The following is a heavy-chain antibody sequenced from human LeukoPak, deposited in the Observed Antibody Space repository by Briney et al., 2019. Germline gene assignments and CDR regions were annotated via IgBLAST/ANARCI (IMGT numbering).Heavy chain of an antibody. CDR3: ARDIIRGQSDFDY. CDR1: GFNFGNYW. D-gene: IGHD5-12*01. V-gene: IGHV3-7*01. J-gene: IGHJ4*02. CDR2: IEDDGSEQ. Sequence: GGSLRLSCVASGFNFGNYWMSWVRQAPGKGLEFVGNIEDDGSEQNYVDSVEGRFIISRDNVKNSLYLQMNSLRVEDTAVYYCARDIIRGQSDFDYWGQGILVTVSS.